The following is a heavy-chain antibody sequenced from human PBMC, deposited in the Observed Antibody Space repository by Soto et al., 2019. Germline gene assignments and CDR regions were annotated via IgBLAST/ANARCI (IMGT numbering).Heavy chain of an antibody. CDR3: ARDLALTGYSDYSHYAMVV. V-gene: IGHV1-58*01. Sequence: GASVKVSCKASGFTFTSSAVQWVRQARGQRLEWIGWIVVGSGNTNYAQKFQERVTITRDMSTSTAYMELSSLRSEDTAVYYCARDLALTGYSDYSHYAMVVWGQGTTVTVSS. D-gene: IGHD3-9*01. J-gene: IGHJ6*02. CDR2: IVVGSGNT. CDR1: GFTFTSSA.